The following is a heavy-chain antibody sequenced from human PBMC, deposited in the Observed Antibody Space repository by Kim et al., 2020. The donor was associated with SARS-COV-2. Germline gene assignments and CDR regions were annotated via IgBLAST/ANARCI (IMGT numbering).Heavy chain of an antibody. CDR3: ARGNSVYDFWSGYFDYYYGMDV. Sequence: SVKVSCKASGGTFSSYAISWVRQAPGQGLEWMGGIIPIFGTANYAQKFQGRVTITADESTSTAYMELSSLRSEDTAVYYCARGNSVYDFWSGYFDYYYGMDVWGQGTTVTVSS. V-gene: IGHV1-69*13. CDR2: IIPIFGTA. CDR1: GGTFSSYA. D-gene: IGHD3-3*01. J-gene: IGHJ6*02.